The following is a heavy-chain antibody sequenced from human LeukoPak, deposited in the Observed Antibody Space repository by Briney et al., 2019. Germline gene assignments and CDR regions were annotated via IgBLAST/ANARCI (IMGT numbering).Heavy chain of an antibody. Sequence: ASVKVSCKASGYTFTGYYVHWVRQAPGQGLEWMGWINPNSGGTNYAQKFQGRVTMTRDTSISTAYMELSRLRSDDTAVYYCARAGGIAARPYYYYGMDVWGQGTTVTVSS. CDR2: INPNSGGT. CDR1: GYTFTGYY. CDR3: ARAGGIAARPYYYYGMDV. J-gene: IGHJ6*02. V-gene: IGHV1-2*02. D-gene: IGHD6-6*01.